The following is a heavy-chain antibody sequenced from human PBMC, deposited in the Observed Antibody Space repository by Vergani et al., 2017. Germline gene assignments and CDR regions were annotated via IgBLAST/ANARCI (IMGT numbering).Heavy chain of an antibody. V-gene: IGHV3-9*02. CDR2: ISWNSNSI. D-gene: IGHD6-6*01. CDR1: GFTSAGYA. CDR3: AKDSRTSSGGGWFDP. Sequence: EVQLEESGGGLLLPGRSLRLSCVASGFTSAGYAMHWVRQAPGKGLECVSGISWNSNSIGYADSVKGRSTISRDKAKKSLYLEMNRLRAEDTALYYCAKDSRTSSGGGWFDPWWQGTLVTVSS. J-gene: IGHJ5*02.